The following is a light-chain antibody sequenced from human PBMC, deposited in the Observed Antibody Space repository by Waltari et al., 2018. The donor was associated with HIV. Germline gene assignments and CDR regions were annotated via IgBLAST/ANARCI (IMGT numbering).Light chain of an antibody. CDR2: GVS. CDR1: SSDLFGYNY. V-gene: IGLV2-14*01. CDR3: CSHTATSTTYV. J-gene: IGLJ1*01. Sequence: QSALTQPASVSGSPGQSITISCTGTSSDLFGYNYVPWYQKHPGTAPKLIMYGVSNRPSGVSNRFSGSKSGYTASLTISGLQAEDEADYYCCSHTATSTTYVFGTGTKVTVL.